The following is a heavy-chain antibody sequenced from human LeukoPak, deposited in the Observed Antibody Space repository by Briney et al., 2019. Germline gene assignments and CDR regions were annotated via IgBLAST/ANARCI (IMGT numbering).Heavy chain of an antibody. V-gene: IGHV3-11*03. CDR3: ARSPHYYDSSGHIDY. J-gene: IGHJ4*02. CDR1: GFTFSDYY. Sequence: GGPLRLSCAASGFTFSDYYMSWFRQAPGKGLECISYISGTSSDTKYADSVRGRFTISRDNAKNSLYLQMNSLRAEDTAVYYCARSPHYYDSSGHIDYWGQGTLVTVSS. CDR2: ISGTSSDT. D-gene: IGHD3-22*01.